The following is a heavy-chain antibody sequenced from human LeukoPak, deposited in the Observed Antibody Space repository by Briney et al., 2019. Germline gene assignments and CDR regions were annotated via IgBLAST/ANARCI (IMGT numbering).Heavy chain of an antibody. Sequence: ASVKVSCKASGYTFTGYYMHWVRQAPGQGLEWMGIINPSGGSTSYAQKFQGRLTMTRDTSTSTVYMELSSLRSEDTAVYYCARDPPYCGGGCYSSNYFDYWGQGTLVTVSS. CDR2: INPSGGST. CDR1: GYTFTGYY. CDR3: ARDPPYCGGGCYSSNYFDY. J-gene: IGHJ4*02. D-gene: IGHD2-21*02. V-gene: IGHV1-46*01.